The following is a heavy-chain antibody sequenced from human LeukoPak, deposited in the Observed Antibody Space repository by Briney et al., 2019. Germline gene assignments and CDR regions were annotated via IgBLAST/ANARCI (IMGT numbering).Heavy chain of an antibody. J-gene: IGHJ6*02. V-gene: IGHV1-8*01. CDR2: MNPNSGNT. CDR3: ARVGRDFWSGYYSYGMDV. CDR1: GYTFTSYD. D-gene: IGHD3-3*01. Sequence: ASVKVSCKASGYTFTSYDINWVRQATGQGLEWMGWMNPNSGNTGYAQKFQGRVTMTRNTSISTAYMELSSLRSEDTAVYYCARVGRDFWSGYYSYGMDVWGQGTPVTVSS.